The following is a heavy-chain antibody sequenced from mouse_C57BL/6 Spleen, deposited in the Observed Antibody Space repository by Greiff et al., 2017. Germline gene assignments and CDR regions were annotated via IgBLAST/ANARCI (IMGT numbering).Heavy chain of an antibody. CDR1: GYTFTSYW. CDR2: IHPNSGST. V-gene: IGHV1-64*01. D-gene: IGHD2-4*01. Sequence: QVQLQQPGAELVKPGASVKLSCKASGYTFTSYWMHWVKQRPGQGLEWIGMIHPNSGSTNYNEKFKSKATLTVDKSSSTAYMQLSSLTSEDSAVYYCARERDYTGYFDVWGTGTTVTVAS. J-gene: IGHJ1*03. CDR3: ARERDYTGYFDV.